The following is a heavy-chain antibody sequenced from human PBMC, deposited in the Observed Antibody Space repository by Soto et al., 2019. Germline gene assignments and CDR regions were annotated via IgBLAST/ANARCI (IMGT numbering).Heavy chain of an antibody. Sequence: SPTLSLTCTVSVGSISSGGYYWNWIRHHPGKGLEWIGYIYYSGSTYYNPSLKSRVTISVDTSKNQFSLKLSSVTAADTAVYYCARDFGSSGYYWFDPWGQGTLVTVSS. CDR3: ARDFGSSGYYWFDP. CDR2: IYYSGST. CDR1: VGSISSGGYY. D-gene: IGHD3-22*01. V-gene: IGHV4-31*03. J-gene: IGHJ5*02.